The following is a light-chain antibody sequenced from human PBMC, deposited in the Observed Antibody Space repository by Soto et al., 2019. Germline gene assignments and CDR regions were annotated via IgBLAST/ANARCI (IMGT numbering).Light chain of an antibody. Sequence: QSALTQPASVSGSPGQSITISCTGTSSDVGSYNLVSWYQQHPGKAPKLMIYEVSKRPSGVSNRFSGSKSGNTAPLTISGLQAEDEADYYCCSYAGSRVFGGGTKVTVL. V-gene: IGLV2-23*02. CDR3: CSYAGSRV. CDR2: EVS. J-gene: IGLJ2*01. CDR1: SSDVGSYNL.